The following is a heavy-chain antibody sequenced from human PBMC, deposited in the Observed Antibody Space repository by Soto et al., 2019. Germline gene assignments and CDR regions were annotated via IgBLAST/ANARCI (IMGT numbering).Heavy chain of an antibody. V-gene: IGHV3-30*03. J-gene: IGHJ4*02. Sequence: HVQLVESGGAVVQPGRSLRLSCAASGFTFSSYDMHWVRQAPGKGLEWVAVISYDGSNKYYADSVKGRFTISRDNSKNTLYRQMNSLRTEDTAVYYCATKIVAATSDYWGQGTLVTVSS. CDR3: ATKIVAATSDY. CDR2: ISYDGSNK. CDR1: GFTFSSYD. D-gene: IGHD2-15*01.